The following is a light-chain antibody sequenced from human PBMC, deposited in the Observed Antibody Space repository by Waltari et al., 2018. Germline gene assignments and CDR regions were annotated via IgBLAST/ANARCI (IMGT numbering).Light chain of an antibody. CDR2: DVT. CDR1: GSPVGAFDS. J-gene: IGLJ2*01. Sequence: QSALTQPASVSGSPGQSITISCSGVGSPVGAFDSVSWHQHHPGKAPQVIIYDVTNRPSGVSDRFSASKSANTASLTISRLQPEDEADYYCSSQTLDGLVLFGGGTRLTVL. CDR3: SSQTLDGLVL. V-gene: IGLV2-14*03.